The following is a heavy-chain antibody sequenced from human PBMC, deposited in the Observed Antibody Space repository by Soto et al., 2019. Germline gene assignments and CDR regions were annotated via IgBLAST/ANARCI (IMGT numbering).Heavy chain of an antibody. D-gene: IGHD2-15*01. Sequence: PGGSLRLSCAASGFSFSKYAMSWVRQAPGKGLEWISGISGSGARTFYADSVKGRFTISRDNFKNTLFLEMNSLRDDDTALYYCANDCLGGGKCEPLWDYYGMEVWGQGTTVTVSS. CDR3: ANDCLGGGKCEPLWDYYGMEV. CDR1: GFSFSKYA. CDR2: ISGSGART. V-gene: IGHV3-23*01. J-gene: IGHJ6*02.